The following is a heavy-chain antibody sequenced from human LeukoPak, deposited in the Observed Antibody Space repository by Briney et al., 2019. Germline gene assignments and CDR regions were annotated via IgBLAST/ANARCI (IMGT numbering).Heavy chain of an antibody. D-gene: IGHD2-21*02. CDR3: AKVGSRGDQRDY. V-gene: IGHV3-30*18. CDR2: ISYDGSNK. J-gene: IGHJ4*02. CDR1: GFTFSSYV. Sequence: GGSLRLSCAASGFTFSSYVMHWVRQAPGKGLEWVAVISYDGSNKYYADSVKGRFTISRDNSKNTLYLQMNSLRAEDTAVYYCAKVGSRGDQRDYWGQGTLVTVSS.